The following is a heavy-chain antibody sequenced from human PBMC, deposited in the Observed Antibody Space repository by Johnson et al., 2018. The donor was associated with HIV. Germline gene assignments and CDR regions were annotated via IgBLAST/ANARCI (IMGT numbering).Heavy chain of an antibody. D-gene: IGHD3-10*01. CDR2: IRYDGSNK. V-gene: IGHV3-30*02. CDR3: ASEVRGVLDI. Sequence: QVQLVESGGGLVKPGGSLRLSCAVSGFTFSDHYMSWIRQAPGKGLEWVAFIRYDGSNKYYADSVKGRFTISRDNSKNTLYLQMNSLRAEDTAVYYCASEVRGVLDIWGQGTMVTVSS. J-gene: IGHJ3*02. CDR1: GFTFSDHY.